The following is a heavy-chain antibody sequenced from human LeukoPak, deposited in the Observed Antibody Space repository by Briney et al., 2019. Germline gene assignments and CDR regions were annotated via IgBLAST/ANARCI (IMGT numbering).Heavy chain of an antibody. CDR1: GFTFSNYM. D-gene: IGHD1-20*01. Sequence: GGSLRLSCAASGFTFSNYMMHWVRQAPGKGLVWVSRIKSDGITITYADSVKGRFTISRDNAKNTLYLQMNSLRAKDTAVYYCLRDLNWSLDQWGQGTLVTVSS. V-gene: IGHV3-74*01. J-gene: IGHJ4*02. CDR3: LRDLNWSLDQ. CDR2: IKSDGITI.